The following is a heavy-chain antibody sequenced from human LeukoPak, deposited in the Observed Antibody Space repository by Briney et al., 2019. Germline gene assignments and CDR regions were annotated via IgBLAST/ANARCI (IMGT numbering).Heavy chain of an antibody. CDR3: ARSYCGGDCYWTIDY. D-gene: IGHD2-21*02. V-gene: IGHV1-2*02. CDR2: INPNTGVT. J-gene: IGHJ4*02. Sequence: ASVKVFCKASGYTFTGYYMHWVRQAPGQGLTRMEWINPNTGVTNYAQKFQGRVTMTRATSINTAYMELDRLTSDDTAIYYCARSYCGGDCYWTIDYWGQGTLVTVSS. CDR1: GYTFTGYY.